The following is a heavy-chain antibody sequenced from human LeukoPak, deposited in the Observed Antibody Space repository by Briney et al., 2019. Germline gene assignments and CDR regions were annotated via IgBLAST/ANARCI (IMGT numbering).Heavy chain of an antibody. CDR1: GGTFSSYA. Sequence: GASVNVSCKASGGTFSSYAISWVREAPGQGLEWMGGIIPIFGTANYAQKFQGRVTITADESTSTAYMELRSLRSEDTAVYYCARGGLSGYDLTYWGQGTLVTVSS. V-gene: IGHV1-69*13. D-gene: IGHD5-12*01. CDR3: ARGGLSGYDLTY. CDR2: IIPIFGTA. J-gene: IGHJ4*02.